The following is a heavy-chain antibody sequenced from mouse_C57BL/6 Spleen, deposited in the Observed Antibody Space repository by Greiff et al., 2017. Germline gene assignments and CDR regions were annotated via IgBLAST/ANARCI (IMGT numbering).Heavy chain of an antibody. Sequence: VQLQQSGPGLVQPSQSLSIPCTVSGFSLTSYGVHWVRQSPGKGLEWLGVIWSGGSTDYNAAFISRLSISKDNSKSQVFFKMNSLQADDTAIYYCARIYYDYDGAFAYWGQGTLVTVSA. D-gene: IGHD2-4*01. V-gene: IGHV2-2*01. J-gene: IGHJ3*01. CDR2: IWSGGST. CDR1: GFSLTSYG. CDR3: ARIYYDYDGAFAY.